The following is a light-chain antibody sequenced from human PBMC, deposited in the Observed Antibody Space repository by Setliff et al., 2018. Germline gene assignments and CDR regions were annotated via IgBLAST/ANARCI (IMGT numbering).Light chain of an antibody. CDR2: DVI. CDR3: CSYAGNYIRL. V-gene: IGLV2-11*01. Sequence: QSALTQPRSVSGSPGQSVTISCTGSSSDVGAYKYVSWYQQHPGKAPKLMIYDVIKRPSGVPDRFSGSKSGNTDSLTISGLRAEDEADYYCCSYAGNYIRLFGGGTKVTVL. CDR1: SSDVGAYKY. J-gene: IGLJ2*01.